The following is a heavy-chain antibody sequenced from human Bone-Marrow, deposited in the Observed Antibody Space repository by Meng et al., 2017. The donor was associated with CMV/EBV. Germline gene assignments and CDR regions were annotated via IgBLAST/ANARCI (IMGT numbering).Heavy chain of an antibody. CDR3: ACCGDYYHN. V-gene: IGHV3-7*03. CDR2: IKYDGSDK. J-gene: IGHJ4*02. CDR1: GFTFSNYW. D-gene: IGHD1-26*01. Sequence: GESLKISCAASGFTFSNYWMSRVRQAPGRGLEWVANIKYDGSDKYYVHSVKGRFTISRDNAKNSLFLQMNNLRADDTAVYYCACCGDYYHNCGQGTLVTVSS.